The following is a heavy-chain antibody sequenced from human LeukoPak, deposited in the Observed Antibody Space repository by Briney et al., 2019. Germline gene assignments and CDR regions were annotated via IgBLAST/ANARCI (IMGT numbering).Heavy chain of an antibody. V-gene: IGHV4-59*01. CDR3: ARWDILTGPDY. CDR2: IYYSGST. J-gene: IGHJ4*02. D-gene: IGHD3-9*01. CDR1: GGSISSYY. Sequence: PSETLSLTCTVSGGSISSYYWSWIRQPPGKRLEWIGYIYYSGSTNYNPSLKSRVTISVDTSKNQFSLKLSSVTAADTAVYYCARWDILTGPDYSGQGTLVTVSS.